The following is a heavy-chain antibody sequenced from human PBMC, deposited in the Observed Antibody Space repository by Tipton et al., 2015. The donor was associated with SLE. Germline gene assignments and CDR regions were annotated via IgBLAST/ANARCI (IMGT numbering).Heavy chain of an antibody. Sequence: TLSLTCTVSVGSISSSSYYWGWIRQPPGKGLEWIGSIYYSGSTYYNPSLRSRVTISVDTSKNHFSLRVSSLTAADTAVYYCARLGPHSTYSSAWYVNYWGQGTLVTVSS. V-gene: IGHV4-39*07. J-gene: IGHJ4*02. D-gene: IGHD6-19*01. CDR3: ARLGPHSTYSSAWYVNY. CDR1: VGSISSSSYY. CDR2: IYYSGST.